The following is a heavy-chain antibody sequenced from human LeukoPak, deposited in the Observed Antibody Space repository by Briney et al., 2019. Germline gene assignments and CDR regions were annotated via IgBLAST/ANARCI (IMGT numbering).Heavy chain of an antibody. V-gene: IGHV4-59*12. CDR1: GGSISSYY. D-gene: IGHD2-2*01. J-gene: IGHJ4*02. Sequence: PSETLSLTCTVSGGSISSYYWSWIRQLPGKGLEWIGNIYYSGSTNYNPSLKSRVTISVDTSKNQFSLKLSSVTAADTAVYYCARDNVVVVPAALTDWGQGTLVTVSS. CDR3: ARDNVVVVPAALTD. CDR2: IYYSGST.